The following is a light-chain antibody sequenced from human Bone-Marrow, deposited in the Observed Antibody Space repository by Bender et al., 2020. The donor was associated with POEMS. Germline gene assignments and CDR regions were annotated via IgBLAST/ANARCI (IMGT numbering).Light chain of an antibody. CDR2: EVS. CDR3: ASYTFGGTLV. V-gene: IGLV2-14*01. Sequence: QSALTQPRSVSGSPGQSVTISCTGTSSDVGSYDYVSWYQQHPGKAPKLMIYEVSNRPSGVSHRFSGAKSGNTASLTISGLQADDEANYYCASYTFGGTLVFGGGTKLTVL. J-gene: IGLJ3*02. CDR1: SSDVGSYDY.